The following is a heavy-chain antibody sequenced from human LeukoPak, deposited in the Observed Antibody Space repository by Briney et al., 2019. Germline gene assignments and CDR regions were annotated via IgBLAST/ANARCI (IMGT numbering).Heavy chain of an antibody. CDR3: ARLEAGYFDY. Sequence: SETLSLTCTVSGGSISSGGYYWSWIRQPPGKGLEWIGYIYHSGSTYYNPSLKSRVTMSVDTSKNQFSLKLSSVTAADTAVYYCARLEAGYFDYWGQGTLVTVSS. V-gene: IGHV4-30-2*01. CDR1: GGSISSGGYY. J-gene: IGHJ4*02. D-gene: IGHD6-13*01. CDR2: IYHSGST.